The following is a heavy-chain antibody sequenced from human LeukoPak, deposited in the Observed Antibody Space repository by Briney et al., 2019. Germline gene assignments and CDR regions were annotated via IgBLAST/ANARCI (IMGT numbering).Heavy chain of an antibody. CDR1: GYTFTSYD. CDR2: MNPNSGNT. D-gene: IGHD3-10*01. J-gene: IGHJ3*02. V-gene: IGHV1-8*01. CDR3: ARNKAAGFGESQVFAFDI. Sequence: GASVKVSCKASGYTFTSYDINWVRQATGQGLEWMGWMNPNSGNTGYAQKFQGRVTMTRNTSISTAYMELSSLRSEDTAVYYCARNKAAGFGESQVFAFDIWGQGTMVTVSS.